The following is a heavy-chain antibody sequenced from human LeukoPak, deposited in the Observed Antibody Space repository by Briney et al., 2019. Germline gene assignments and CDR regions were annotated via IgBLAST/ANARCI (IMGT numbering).Heavy chain of an antibody. D-gene: IGHD2-21*02. CDR3: AKDDSSNVVVTAILHY. CDR1: GFTFSSYW. Sequence: PGGSLRLSCAASGFTFSSYWMTWVRQAPGKGLEWVANIKQDGSEKYYVDSVKGRFTISRDNAKNSLSLQMNSLRAEDTAVYYCAKDDSSNVVVTAILHYWGQGTLVTVSS. CDR2: IKQDGSEK. J-gene: IGHJ4*02. V-gene: IGHV3-7*01.